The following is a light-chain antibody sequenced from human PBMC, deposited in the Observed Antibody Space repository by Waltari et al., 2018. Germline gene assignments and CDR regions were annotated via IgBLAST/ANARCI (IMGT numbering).Light chain of an antibody. CDR1: SGSVSSTSY. J-gene: IGLJ3*02. Sequence: TVVTQEPPLSVSPGGTVTLTCALCSGSVSSTSYATWYRQTPGQAPRTLVYKGTSRSFGVPDRFSGSVLGNKAALTITGAQADDESDYFCSVYMGSGIWVFGGGTKLTVL. V-gene: IGLV8-61*01. CDR3: SVYMGSGIWV. CDR2: KGT.